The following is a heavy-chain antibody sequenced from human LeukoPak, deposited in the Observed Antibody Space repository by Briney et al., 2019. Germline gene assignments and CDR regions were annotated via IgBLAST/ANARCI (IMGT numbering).Heavy chain of an antibody. J-gene: IGHJ6*03. Sequence: PSETLSLTCTVSGDSISYHCWSWVRQPAGRGLEWVWRIYSSASANYNPSLKSRVTMSLDTSNNQFSLNLPSVTAADTAVYYCAREPSWIESYMDVWGKGTTVTVSS. CDR3: AREPSWIESYMDV. CDR1: GDSISYHC. V-gene: IGHV4-4*07. CDR2: IYSSASA. D-gene: IGHD5-12*01.